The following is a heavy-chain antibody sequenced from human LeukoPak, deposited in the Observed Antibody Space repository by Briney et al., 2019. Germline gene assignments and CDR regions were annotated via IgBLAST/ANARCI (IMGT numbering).Heavy chain of an antibody. CDR1: GGSICSGSYY. V-gene: IGHV4-61*02. Sequence: SQTLSLACTVSGGSICSGSYYWTWIRQPAGKGLEWVGRISTSGSTKYNPSLQSRVTISLDTSKNHFSLRVNSVTAADTAVYYCARETQELHTSSWGLYDSYYYMDVWGKGTAVTVSS. D-gene: IGHD6-13*01. J-gene: IGHJ6*03. CDR3: ARETQELHTSSWGLYDSYYYMDV. CDR2: ISTSGST.